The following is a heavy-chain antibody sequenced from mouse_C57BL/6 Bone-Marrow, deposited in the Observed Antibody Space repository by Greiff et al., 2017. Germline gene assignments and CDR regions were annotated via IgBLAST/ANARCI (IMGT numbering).Heavy chain of an antibody. CDR2: IYPGSGST. CDR3: ARETSYYSNYAWFAY. CDR1: GYTFTSYW. D-gene: IGHD2-5*01. J-gene: IGHJ3*01. V-gene: IGHV1-55*01. Sequence: VKLQQPGAELVKPGASVKMSCKASGYTFTSYWITWVKQRPGQGLEWIGDIYPGSGSTNYNEKFKSKATLTVDTSSSTAYMQLSSLTSEDSAVSYCARETSYYSNYAWFAYWGQGTLVTVSA.